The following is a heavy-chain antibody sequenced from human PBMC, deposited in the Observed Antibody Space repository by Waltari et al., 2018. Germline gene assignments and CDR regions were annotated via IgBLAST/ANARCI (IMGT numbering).Heavy chain of an antibody. V-gene: IGHV3-23*01. CDR3: AKDCWWLTN. D-gene: IGHD2-8*02. CDR1: GFTFSSRA. J-gene: IGHJ4*02. Sequence: EVQLLESGGGLVQPGGSLRLSCAASGFTFSSRAMSWVRQAPGKGLEGVSSSGDRGAATYYADSVKGRFTISRDNSQNTLYLQMNTLRAEDTAVYYCAKDCWWLTNWGQGTLVTVSS. CDR2: SGDRGAAT.